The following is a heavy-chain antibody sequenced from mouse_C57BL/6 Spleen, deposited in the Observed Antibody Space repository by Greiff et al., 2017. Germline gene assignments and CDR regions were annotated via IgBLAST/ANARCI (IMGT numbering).Heavy chain of an antibody. J-gene: IGHJ2*01. CDR2: INPGSGGT. Sequence: QVQLQQSGAELVRPGTSVKVSCKASGYAFTNYLIEWVKQRPGQGLEWIGVINPGSGGTNYNEKFKGKATLTADKSSSTAYMQLSSLTSEDSAVYFGARDYGTSYYFDYWGQGTTLTVSS. CDR3: ARDYGTSYYFDY. CDR1: GYAFTNYL. V-gene: IGHV1-54*01. D-gene: IGHD2-1*01.